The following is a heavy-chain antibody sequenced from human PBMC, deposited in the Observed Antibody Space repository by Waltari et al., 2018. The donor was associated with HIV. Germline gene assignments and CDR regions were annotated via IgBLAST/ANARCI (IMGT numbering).Heavy chain of an antibody. V-gene: IGHV4-4*07. D-gene: IGHD6-6*01. CDR3: AREETSGRPLAD. CDR1: GCSISTYF. Sequence: QVQLQESVPGLVKPSETLSLTCTVSGCSISTYFWTWIRQPAGKGLEWVGRISTTGTTNYNPSLKSRITMSLDTSNNHFSLSLTSVTAADTAVYYCAREETSGRPLADWGQGTLVTVSS. J-gene: IGHJ4*02. CDR2: ISTTGTT.